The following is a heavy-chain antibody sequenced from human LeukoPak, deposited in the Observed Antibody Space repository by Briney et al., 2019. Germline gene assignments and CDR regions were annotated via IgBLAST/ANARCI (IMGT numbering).Heavy chain of an antibody. J-gene: IGHJ2*01. CDR3: ARDPSYCSGGSCSNWYFDL. D-gene: IGHD2-15*01. CDR2: IRYDGSNK. V-gene: IGHV3-30*02. Sequence: HTGGSLRLSCAASGFTFSSYGMHWVRQAPGKGLEWVAFIRYDGSNKYYADSVKGRFTISRDNAKNSLYLQMNSLRAEDTAVYYCARDPSYCSGGSCSNWYFDLWGRGTLVTVSS. CDR1: GFTFSSYG.